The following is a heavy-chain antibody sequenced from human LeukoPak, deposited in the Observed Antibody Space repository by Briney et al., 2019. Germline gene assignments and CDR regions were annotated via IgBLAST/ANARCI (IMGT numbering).Heavy chain of an antibody. CDR1: GGSISSYY. CDR2: INHSGST. J-gene: IGHJ4*02. Sequence: SETLSLTCTVSGGSISSYYWSWIRQPPGKGLEWIGEINHSGSTNYNPSLKSRVTISVDTSKNQFSLKLSSVTAADTAVYYCARGYRSDSYYDILTGYYRVAGKTFDYWGQGTLVTVSS. D-gene: IGHD3-9*01. CDR3: ARGYRSDSYYDILTGYYRVAGKTFDY. V-gene: IGHV4-34*01.